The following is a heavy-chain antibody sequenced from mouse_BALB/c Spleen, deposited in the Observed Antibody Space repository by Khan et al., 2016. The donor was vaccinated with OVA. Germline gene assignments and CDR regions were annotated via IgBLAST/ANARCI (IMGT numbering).Heavy chain of an antibody. CDR3: ARITTVLGASDD. CDR1: GYAFSSYW. Sequence: QVRLQQSGAELVRPGSSVKISCKASGYAFSSYWMNWVKQRPGQGLEWIGQIYPGDGDTNYNGKFKGKATLTADKSSSTAYMQLSRLTSEDSAVYFCARITTVLGASDDWGQGTSVTVSS. CDR2: IYPGDGDT. V-gene: IGHV1-80*01. D-gene: IGHD1-1*01. J-gene: IGHJ4*01.